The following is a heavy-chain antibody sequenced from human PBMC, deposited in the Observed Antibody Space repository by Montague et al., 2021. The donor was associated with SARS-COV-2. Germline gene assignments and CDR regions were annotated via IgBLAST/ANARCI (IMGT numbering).Heavy chain of an antibody. CDR3: ARGSYGSDATDI. D-gene: IGHD5-18*01. J-gene: IGHJ3*02. Sequence: SETLSLTCTVSGGSISSYYWSWIRQPPGKGPEFIGYIYYSWSTNSNPSLKIRVTISLDTSKNQFSLKLNSVTAADTAVYYCARGSYGSDATDIWGRGTMVTVSS. CDR1: GGSISSYY. V-gene: IGHV4-59*01. CDR2: IYYSWST.